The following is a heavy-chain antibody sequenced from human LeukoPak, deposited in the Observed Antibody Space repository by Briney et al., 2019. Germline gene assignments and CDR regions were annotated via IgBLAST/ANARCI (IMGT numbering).Heavy chain of an antibody. CDR3: ARGLKGYCSGGSCSWFDP. CDR2: INHSGST. J-gene: IGHJ5*02. Sequence: SGTLFLTCAVYGGSFRGYYWSWIRQPPGKGLEWIGEINHSGSTNYNPSLKSRVTISVDTSKNQFSLKLSSVTAADTAVYYCARGLKGYCSGGSCSWFDPWGQGTLVTVSS. D-gene: IGHD2-15*01. CDR1: GGSFRGYY. V-gene: IGHV4-34*01.